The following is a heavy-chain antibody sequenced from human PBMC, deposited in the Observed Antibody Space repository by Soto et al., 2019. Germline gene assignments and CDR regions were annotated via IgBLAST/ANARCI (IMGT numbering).Heavy chain of an antibody. V-gene: IGHV1-69*13. Sequence: PGASVKVSCKASGGTFTRYAFSWVRQAPGQGLEWIGGIIPFLGTPNYAQRFQGRVTVTADESTRTVYMELSSLRSEDTAVYYCATLEGRGLPARQTSYFYYAMDVWGQGTTVTVSS. D-gene: IGHD1-1*01. CDR3: ATLEGRGLPARQTSYFYYAMDV. CDR2: IIPFLGTP. CDR1: GGTFTRYA. J-gene: IGHJ6*02.